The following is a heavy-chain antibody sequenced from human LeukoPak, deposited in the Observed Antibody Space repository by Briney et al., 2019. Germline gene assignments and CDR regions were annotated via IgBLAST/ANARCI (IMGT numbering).Heavy chain of an antibody. CDR3: AREYCSSTSCPFDY. J-gene: IGHJ4*02. CDR1: GYTFTGYY. CDR2: INPNSGGT. Sequence: GASVKVSCKASGYTFTGYYMHWVRQAPGQGLEWMGWINPNSGGTNYAQKFQGRVTMTRDTSISTAYMELSRLRSDDTAVYYCAREYCSSTSCPFDYWGQGTLVTVSS. V-gene: IGHV1-2*02. D-gene: IGHD2-2*01.